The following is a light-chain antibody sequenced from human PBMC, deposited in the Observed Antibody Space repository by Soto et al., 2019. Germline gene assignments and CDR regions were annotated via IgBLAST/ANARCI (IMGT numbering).Light chain of an antibody. Sequence: DIQMTQSPSTLPASVGDRVTITCRASQTINNWLAWYQQKPGKAPKLLIYKTSALQSGVPSRFSGGGSGTEFALTISCLQPDDFATYYCQQYSSYSVYTFGQGTKVEIK. V-gene: IGKV1-5*03. J-gene: IGKJ2*01. CDR1: QTINNW. CDR2: KTS. CDR3: QQYSSYSVYT.